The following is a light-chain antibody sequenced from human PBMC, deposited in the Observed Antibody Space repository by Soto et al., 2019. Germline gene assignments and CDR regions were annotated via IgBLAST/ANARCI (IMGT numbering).Light chain of an antibody. CDR3: SSYTNINTRACV. Sequence: QSVLTQPASVSGSPGQSITIACTATSGDIGSYNRVSWYQQHPGKAPKLIIYEVTDRPSGVSNRFSGSKSGNTASLTNSGLQAEDEAEYYCSSYTNINTRACVFGTGTKVTVL. J-gene: IGLJ1*01. CDR2: EVT. CDR1: SGDIGSYNR. V-gene: IGLV2-14*01.